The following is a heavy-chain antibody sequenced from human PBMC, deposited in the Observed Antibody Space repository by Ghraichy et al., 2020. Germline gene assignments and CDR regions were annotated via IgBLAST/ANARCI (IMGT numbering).Heavy chain of an antibody. D-gene: IGHD6-19*01. CDR1: GGSISSGGYY. V-gene: IGHV4-31*03. CDR2: IYYSGST. Sequence: SETLSLTCTVSGGSISSGGYYWSWIRQHPGKGLEWIGYIYYSGSTYYNPSLKSRITISVDTSKNQFSLKLSSVTAADTAVYYCARDSSGRYFDLWGRGTLVTVSS. J-gene: IGHJ2*01. CDR3: ARDSSGRYFDL.